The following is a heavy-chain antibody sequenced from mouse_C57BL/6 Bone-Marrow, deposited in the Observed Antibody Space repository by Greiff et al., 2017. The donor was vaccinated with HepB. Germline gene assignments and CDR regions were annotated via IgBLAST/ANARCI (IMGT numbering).Heavy chain of an antibody. CDR1: GFTFTDYY. J-gene: IGHJ3*01. CDR3: ARSAYSNYPAWFAY. V-gene: IGHV7-3*01. D-gene: IGHD2-5*01. CDR2: IRNKANGYTT. Sequence: EVKVVESGGGLVQPGGSLSLSCAASGFTFTDYYMSWVRQPPGKALEWLGFIRNKANGYTTEYSASVKGRFTISRDNSQSILYLQMNALRAEDSATYYCARSAYSNYPAWFAYWGQGTLVTVSA.